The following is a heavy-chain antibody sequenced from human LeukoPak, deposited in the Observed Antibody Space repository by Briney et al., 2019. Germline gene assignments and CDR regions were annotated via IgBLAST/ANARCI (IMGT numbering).Heavy chain of an antibody. CDR3: ARERITIFGVVTDYGGAFDI. J-gene: IGHJ3*02. Sequence: VSVKVSCRASGYTFTGYYMHWVRQAPGQGLEWMGWINPNSGGTNYAQKFQGRVTMTRDTSISTAYMELSRLRSDDTAVYYCARERITIFGVVTDYGGAFDIWGQGTMVTVSS. CDR2: INPNSGGT. V-gene: IGHV1-2*02. D-gene: IGHD3-3*01. CDR1: GYTFTGYY.